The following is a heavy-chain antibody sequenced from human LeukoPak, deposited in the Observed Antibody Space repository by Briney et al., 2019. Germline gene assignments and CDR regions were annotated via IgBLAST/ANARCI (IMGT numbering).Heavy chain of an antibody. Sequence: SQTLSLTCAISGDSVSSNSAAWNWIRQSPSRGLEWLGRTYYRSKWYNDYAVSVKSRITINPDTSKNQFSLQLNSVTPEDTAVYYCARELRRHIVVVTAIKGMDVWGQGTTVTVSS. D-gene: IGHD2-21*02. J-gene: IGHJ6*02. CDR2: TYYRSKWYN. V-gene: IGHV6-1*01. CDR3: ARELRRHIVVVTAIKGMDV. CDR1: GDSVSSNSAA.